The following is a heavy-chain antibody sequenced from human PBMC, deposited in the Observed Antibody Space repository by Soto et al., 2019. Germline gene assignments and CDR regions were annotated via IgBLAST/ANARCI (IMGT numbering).Heavy chain of an antibody. CDR1: GYTFTNYA. J-gene: IGHJ4*01. CDR3: ARARASWYWDF. V-gene: IGHV1-3*01. Sequence: ASVKVSCKTSGYTFTNYAIHWVRQAPGQSLEWMGWINAGNGNTKYSQKLQDRLTITRDTSAATAYLDLSSLASEDTAVYYCARARASWYWDFWGRGTLVTVSS. CDR2: INAGNGNT. D-gene: IGHD2-8*02.